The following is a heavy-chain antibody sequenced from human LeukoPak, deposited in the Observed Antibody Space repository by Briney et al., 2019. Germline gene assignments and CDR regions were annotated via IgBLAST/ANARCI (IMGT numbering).Heavy chain of an antibody. CDR1: GFTFSGYG. CDR3: ALGRFGEFDFDY. D-gene: IGHD3-10*01. CDR2: MWSDGNRK. Sequence: GGSLRLSCEASGFTFSGYGFHWVRQAPGKGLEWVAVMWSDGNRKYYADSVKGRFTTSRDNSKNTLYLQMDSLRAEDTAVYYCALGRFGEFDFDYWGQGTLVTVSS. V-gene: IGHV3-33*04. J-gene: IGHJ4*02.